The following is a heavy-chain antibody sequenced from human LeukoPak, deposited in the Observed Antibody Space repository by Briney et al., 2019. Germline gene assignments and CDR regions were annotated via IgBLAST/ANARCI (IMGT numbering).Heavy chain of an antibody. CDR3: ARDLSFSPDH. CDR2: VSPDGNLT. J-gene: IGHJ4*02. Sequence: GGSLRLSCAGSGFTLSSSWMHWVRQAPGKGPVWVAHVSPDGNLTNYADSVKGRFIISRDNAKNTLFLQMNSLRAEDTAVYYCARDLSFSPDHWGQGTLVTVSS. CDR1: GFTLSSSW. V-gene: IGHV3-74*01.